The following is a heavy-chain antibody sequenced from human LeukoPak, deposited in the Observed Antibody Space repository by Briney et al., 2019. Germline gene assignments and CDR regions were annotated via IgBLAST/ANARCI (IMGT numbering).Heavy chain of an antibody. CDR1: GGSFSGYY. CDR3: AGISSSNWYNERGAFDV. D-gene: IGHD6-13*01. Sequence: SETLSLTCAVYGGSFSGYYWSWVRQPPGRGLEWIGFVYYTGSTNYSPSLKSRVTISVDTSKNQFSLKLRSVTAADTAVYYCAGISSSNWYNERGAFDVWGQGTMVTVSS. V-gene: IGHV4-59*01. CDR2: VYYTGST. J-gene: IGHJ3*01.